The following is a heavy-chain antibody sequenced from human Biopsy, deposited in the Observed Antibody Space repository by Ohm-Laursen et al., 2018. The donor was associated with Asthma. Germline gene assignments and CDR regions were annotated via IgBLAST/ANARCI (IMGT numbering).Heavy chain of an antibody. V-gene: IGHV3-30*18. D-gene: IGHD5-12*01. Sequence: SLRLSCTASGFMFRSFGMHWVRQAPGKGLEWVAVISYDGNHKFYEDSVKGRFTISRDSSKNTLYPQMNSLRTEDTAVYYCAKRRGYSGHDNGYWGQGTLVIVSS. CDR2: ISYDGNHK. CDR3: AKRRGYSGHDNGY. CDR1: GFMFRSFG. J-gene: IGHJ4*02.